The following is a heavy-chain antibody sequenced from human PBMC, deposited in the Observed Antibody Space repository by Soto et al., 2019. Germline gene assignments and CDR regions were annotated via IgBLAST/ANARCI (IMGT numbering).Heavy chain of an antibody. Sequence: QVQLVESGGGVVQPGRSLRLSCAASGFIFSDYGMHWVRQAPGKGLEWVAVISYDESKNYYADSVKGRFTISRDNSKNTLYLQMNSLRTEDTAVYYCAKGRGDGYTDYWGQGTLVTVSS. CDR3: AKGRGDGYTDY. CDR2: ISYDESKN. CDR1: GFIFSDYG. D-gene: IGHD3-10*01. J-gene: IGHJ4*02. V-gene: IGHV3-30*18.